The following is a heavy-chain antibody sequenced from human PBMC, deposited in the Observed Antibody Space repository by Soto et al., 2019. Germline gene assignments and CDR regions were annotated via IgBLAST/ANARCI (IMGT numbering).Heavy chain of an antibody. J-gene: IGHJ4*02. CDR3: ARSRYTSGWWTPPFDY. CDR2: IYYSGST. CDR1: GGSISSYY. Sequence: PSETLSLTCAVCGGSISSYYWSWIRQPPGKGLEWIGYIYYSGSTNYNPSLKSRVTISVDTSKNQFSLKLTSVTAADTAVYYCARSRYTSGWWTPPFDYWGQGTLVTVSS. V-gene: IGHV4-59*01. D-gene: IGHD6-19*01.